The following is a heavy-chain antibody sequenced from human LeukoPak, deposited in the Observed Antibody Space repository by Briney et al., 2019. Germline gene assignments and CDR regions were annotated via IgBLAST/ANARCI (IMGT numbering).Heavy chain of an antibody. Sequence: SETLSLTCTVSGGSISSYYXXXIRQPPXXXXXXIGYIYYSGSTNYNPSLKSRVTISVDTSKNQFSLKLSSVTAADTAVYYCARVDSSGWYAITYWGQGTLVTVSS. J-gene: IGHJ4*02. CDR2: IYYSGST. CDR3: ARVDSSGWYAITY. D-gene: IGHD6-19*01. V-gene: IGHV4-59*01. CDR1: GGSISSYY.